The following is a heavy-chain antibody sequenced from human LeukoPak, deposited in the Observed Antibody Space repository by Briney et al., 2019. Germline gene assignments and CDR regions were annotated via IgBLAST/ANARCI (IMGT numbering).Heavy chain of an antibody. CDR3: ARRRPDSGYAF. V-gene: IGHV3-23*01. CDR2: ISANGGPT. CDR1: GFTFSSYA. D-gene: IGHD5-12*01. J-gene: IGHJ4*02. Sequence: GGSLRLSCTASGFTFSSYAMSWVRQVSGKGLECVSGISANGGPTYYADSVKGRFAIFRDNPKNNLYLQMNSLRAEDTAIYYCARRRPDSGYAFWGQGTLVTVSS.